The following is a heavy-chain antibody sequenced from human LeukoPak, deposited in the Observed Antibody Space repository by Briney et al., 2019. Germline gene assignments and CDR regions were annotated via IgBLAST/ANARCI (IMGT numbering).Heavy chain of an antibody. CDR3: AREYCSGDSCYNDAFDM. Sequence: GGSLRLSCAASGFTFSSYSMNWVRQAPGKGLEWVSSISSSSSYIYYADSVKGRFTISRDNAKKALYLQMNSLRAEDTAVYYCAREYCSGDSCYNDAFDMWGQGTMVTVSS. D-gene: IGHD2-15*01. CDR2: ISSSSSYI. CDR1: GFTFSSYS. V-gene: IGHV3-21*01. J-gene: IGHJ3*02.